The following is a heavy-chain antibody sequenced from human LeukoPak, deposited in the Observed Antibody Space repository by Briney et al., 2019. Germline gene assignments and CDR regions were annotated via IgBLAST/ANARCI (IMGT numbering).Heavy chain of an antibody. J-gene: IGHJ4*02. CDR3: ARDWQRGSSWSD. D-gene: IGHD6-13*01. CDR1: GGTFSSYA. V-gene: IGHV1-69*04. Sequence: SVKVSCKASGGTFSSYAISWVRQAPGQGLEWMGRIIPILGIANYAQKFQGRVTITADKSTSTAYMELSSLRSEDTAVYYCARDWQRGSSWSDWGQGTLVTVSS. CDR2: IIPILGIA.